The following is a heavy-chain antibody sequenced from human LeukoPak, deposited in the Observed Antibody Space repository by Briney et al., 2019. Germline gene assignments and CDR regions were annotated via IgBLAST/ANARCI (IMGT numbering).Heavy chain of an antibody. D-gene: IGHD2-2*01. CDR3: ARDPGCSSTSCYDGYYYYYMDV. Sequence: SETLSLTCTVSGGSISSYYWSWIRQPPGKGLEWTGDVYDSGSTNYNPSLKSRVTISVDTSKNQFFLRLSSVTAADTAVYYCARDPGCSSTSCYDGYYYYYMDVWGKGTTVTISS. CDR2: VYDSGST. V-gene: IGHV4-59*01. CDR1: GGSISSYY. J-gene: IGHJ6*03.